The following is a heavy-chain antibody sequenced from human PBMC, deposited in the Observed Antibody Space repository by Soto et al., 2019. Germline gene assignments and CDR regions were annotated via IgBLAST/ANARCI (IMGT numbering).Heavy chain of an antibody. CDR3: SRGPGGPDGPGDY. CDR2: INAGNGNT. CDR1: GYTFTSYA. V-gene: IGHV1-3*01. J-gene: IGHJ4*02. D-gene: IGHD2-15*01. Sequence: QVQLVQSGAEVKKPGASVKVSCKASGYTFTSYAMHWVRQAPGQRLEWMGWINAGNGNTKYSQKFQGRVTITRDTSASTAYMELSSLRSEDTAVYYCSRGPGGPDGPGDYWGQGTLVTVSS.